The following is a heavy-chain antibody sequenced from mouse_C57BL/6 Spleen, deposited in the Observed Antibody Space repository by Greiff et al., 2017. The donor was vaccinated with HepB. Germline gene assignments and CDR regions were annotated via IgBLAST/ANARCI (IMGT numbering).Heavy chain of an antibody. V-gene: IGHV1-54*01. Sequence: VKLQESGAELVRPGTSVKVSCKASGYAFTNYLIEWVKQRPGQGLEWIGVINPGSGGTNYNEKFKGKATLTADKSSSTAYMQLSSLTSEDSAVYFCARGGLYYGNYDYAMDYWGQGTSVTVSS. D-gene: IGHD2-1*01. CDR3: ARGGLYYGNYDYAMDY. CDR2: INPGSGGT. CDR1: GYAFTNYL. J-gene: IGHJ4*01.